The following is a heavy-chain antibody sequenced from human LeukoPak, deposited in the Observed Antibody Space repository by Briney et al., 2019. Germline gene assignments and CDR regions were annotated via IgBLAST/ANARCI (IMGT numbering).Heavy chain of an antibody. J-gene: IGHJ5*02. CDR1: GYTFTDYY. V-gene: IGHV1-69-2*01. CDR3: ATNPRYCSSTSCYFP. D-gene: IGHD2-2*01. CDR2: VDPEDGET. Sequence: ATVKISCKVSGYTFTDYYMHWVQQAPGKGLEGMGLVDPEDGETIYAEKFQGRVTITADTSTDTAYMELSSLRSEDTAVYYCATNPRYCSSTSCYFPWGQGTLVTVSS.